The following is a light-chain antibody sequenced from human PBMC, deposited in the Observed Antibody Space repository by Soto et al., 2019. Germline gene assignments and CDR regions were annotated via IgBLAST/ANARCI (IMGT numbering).Light chain of an antibody. J-gene: IGLJ1*01. CDR3: SSYTSSSTYV. CDR2: DVS. Sequence: SALTQPASVSGSPVQSLTISCTGTSSDVGGYNYVSWYQQHPGKAPKLMIYDVSNRPSGVSNRFSGSKSGNTASLTISGLQAEDEADYYCSSYTSSSTYVFGTGTKV. CDR1: SSDVGGYNY. V-gene: IGLV2-14*01.